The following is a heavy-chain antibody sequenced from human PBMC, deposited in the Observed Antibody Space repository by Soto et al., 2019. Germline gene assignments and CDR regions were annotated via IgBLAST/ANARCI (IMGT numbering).Heavy chain of an antibody. CDR3: AKDHGGIFGVVIMGAFDI. V-gene: IGHV3-23*01. CDR1: GFTFSSYA. Sequence: GGSLRLSCAASGFTFSSYAMSWVRQAPGKGLEWVSAISGSGGSTYYADSVKGRFTISRDNSKNTLYLQMNSLRAEDTAVYYCAKDHGGIFGVVIMGAFDIWGQGTMVTVSS. D-gene: IGHD3-3*01. CDR2: ISGSGGST. J-gene: IGHJ3*02.